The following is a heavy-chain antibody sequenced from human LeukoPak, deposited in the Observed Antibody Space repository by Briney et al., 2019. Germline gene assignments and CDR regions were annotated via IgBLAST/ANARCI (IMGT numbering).Heavy chain of an antibody. V-gene: IGHV1-69*04. CDR2: IIPTLEIA. CDR1: GVTFSSYA. Sequence: GASVKVSCKASGVTFSSYAISWVRQAPGQGLEWMGRIIPTLEIANYAQKFQGRVTISADKSTSTAYMELSSLRPEDTAVYYCARVISGTWLWFWGQGTLVTVSS. J-gene: IGHJ4*02. D-gene: IGHD1-14*01. CDR3: ARVISGTWLWF.